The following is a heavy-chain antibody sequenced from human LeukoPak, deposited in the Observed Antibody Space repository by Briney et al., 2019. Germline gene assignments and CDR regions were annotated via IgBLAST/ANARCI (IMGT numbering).Heavy chain of an antibody. V-gene: IGHV3-7*01. CDR2: IKQDGSEK. J-gene: IGHJ6*02. CDR3: ARDDTYYYGSGSQTYYYYYGMDV. D-gene: IGHD3-10*01. CDR1: GFTFSSYW. Sequence: GGSLRLSCAASGFTFSSYWMSWVRQAPGKGLEGVANIKQDGSEKYYVDSVKGRFTISRDNAKNSLYLQMNSLRAEDTAVYYCARDDTYYYGSGSQTYYYYYGMDVWGQGTTVTVSS.